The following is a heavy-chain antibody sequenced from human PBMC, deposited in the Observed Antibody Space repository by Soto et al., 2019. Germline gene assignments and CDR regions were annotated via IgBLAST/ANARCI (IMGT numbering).Heavy chain of an antibody. CDR2: SIPIFGTA. CDR1: GGTFSSYA. D-gene: IGHD3-16*01. CDR3: ARGPFSGGSLEENFDY. V-gene: IGHV1-69*01. Sequence: QVQLVQSGAEVKKPGSSVKVSCKASGGTFSSYAISWVRQAPGQGLEWMGGSIPIFGTANYSQKFQGRVTITADESTSTAYMELSSLRSEDTAVYYCARGPFSGGSLEENFDYWGQGTLVTVSS. J-gene: IGHJ4*02.